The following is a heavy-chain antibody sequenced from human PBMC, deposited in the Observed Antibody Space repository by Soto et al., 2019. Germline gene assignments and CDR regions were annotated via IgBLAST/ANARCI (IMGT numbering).Heavy chain of an antibody. CDR1: GDSVSSNSAA. V-gene: IGHV6-1*01. Sequence: LSQTLSLTCAISGDSVSSNSAAWNWIRQSPSRGLEWLGRTYYRSKWYNDYAVSVKSRITINPDTSKNQFSLQLNSVAPEDTDVYYCARGGWYSSSWYGGMDVWGQGTTVTVSS. CDR2: TYYRSKWYN. D-gene: IGHD6-13*01. J-gene: IGHJ6*02. CDR3: ARGGWYSSSWYGGMDV.